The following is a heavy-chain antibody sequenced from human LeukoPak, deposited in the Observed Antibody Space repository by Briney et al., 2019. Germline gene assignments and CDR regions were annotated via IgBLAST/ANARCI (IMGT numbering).Heavy chain of an antibody. V-gene: IGHV1-69*13. D-gene: IGHD4-17*01. CDR1: GGTFSSYA. J-gene: IGHJ4*02. CDR3: ARNGDYEDYFDY. CDR2: IIPIFGTA. Sequence: ASVKVSCKASGGTFSSYAISWVRQAPGQGLEWMGGIIPIFGTANYAQKFQGRVTITADESTSTAYMELSSLRSEDTAVYYCARNGDYEDYFDYWGQGTLVTVSS.